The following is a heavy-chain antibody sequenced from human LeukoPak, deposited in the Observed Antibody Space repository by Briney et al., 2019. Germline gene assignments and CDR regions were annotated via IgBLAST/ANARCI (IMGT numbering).Heavy chain of an antibody. V-gene: IGHV4-61*02. J-gene: IGHJ4*02. Sequence: PSETLSLTCTVSGGSISSGSYYWSWIRQPAGKGLEWIGRIYTSGSTNYNPSLKSRVTISVDTSKNQFSLKLSSVTAADTAVYYCARGYYDSSSHFDYWGQGTLVTVSS. CDR2: IYTSGST. CDR1: GGSISSGSYY. D-gene: IGHD3-22*01. CDR3: ARGYYDSSSHFDY.